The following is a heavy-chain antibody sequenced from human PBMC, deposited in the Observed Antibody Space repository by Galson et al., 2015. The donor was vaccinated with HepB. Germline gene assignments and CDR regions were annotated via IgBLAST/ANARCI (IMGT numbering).Heavy chain of an antibody. D-gene: IGHD3-3*01. CDR1: GFTFGSYA. V-gene: IGHV3-23*01. CDR2: ISGSGGST. J-gene: IGHJ5*02. CDR3: AKDVRYDFLNWFDP. Sequence: SLRLSCAASGFTFGSYAMSWVRQAPGKGLEWVSAISGSGGSTYYADSVKGRFTISRDNSKNTLYLQMNSLRAEDTAVYYCAKDVRYDFLNWFDPWGQGTRVTVSS.